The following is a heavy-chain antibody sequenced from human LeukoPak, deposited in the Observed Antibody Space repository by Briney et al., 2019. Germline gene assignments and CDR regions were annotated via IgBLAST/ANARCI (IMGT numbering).Heavy chain of an antibody. CDR2: IRYDGSNK. V-gene: IGHV3-30*02. D-gene: IGHD3-3*01. Sequence: VGSLRLSCAASGFTFSSYGMHWVRQAPGKGLEWVAFIRYDGSNKYYADSVKGRFTISRDNSKNTLYLQMNSLRAEDTAVYYCAKDNYDFWSGYLNWFDPWGQGTLVTVSS. CDR1: GFTFSSYG. J-gene: IGHJ5*02. CDR3: AKDNYDFWSGYLNWFDP.